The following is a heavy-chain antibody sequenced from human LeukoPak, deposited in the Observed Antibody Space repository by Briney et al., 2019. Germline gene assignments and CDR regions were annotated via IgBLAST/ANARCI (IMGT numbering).Heavy chain of an antibody. CDR1: GGSFSGYS. V-gene: IGHV4-34*01. CDR2: IIHSGST. Sequence: SETPSLTCAVNGGSFSGYSWSWIRQSPGKGLEWIADIIHSGSTNYNPSLKSRVTISLDTSRNQFSLKLTSVTAADTAVYYCARGQTELGTAYYYYMDVWGKETTVTVSS. CDR3: ARGQTELGTAYYYYMDV. D-gene: IGHD7-27*01. J-gene: IGHJ6*03.